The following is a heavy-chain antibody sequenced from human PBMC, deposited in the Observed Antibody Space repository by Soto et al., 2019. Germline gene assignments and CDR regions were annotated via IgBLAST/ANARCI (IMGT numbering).Heavy chain of an antibody. D-gene: IGHD3-3*01. V-gene: IGHV4-59*08. J-gene: IGHJ6*03. CDR3: ARQTWGLRLPGYYYYMDV. CDR2: IYYSGST. Sequence: SETLSLTCTVSGGSISSYYWSWIRQPPGKGLEWIGYIYYSGSTNYNPSIKSRVTISVDTSKNQFSLKLSSVTAADTAVYYCARQTWGLRLPGYYYYMDVWGKGTTVTVSS. CDR1: GGSISSYY.